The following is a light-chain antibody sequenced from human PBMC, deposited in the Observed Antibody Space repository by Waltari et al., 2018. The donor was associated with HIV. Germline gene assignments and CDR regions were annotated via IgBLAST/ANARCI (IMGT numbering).Light chain of an antibody. CDR2: DAS. V-gene: IGKV3-11*01. J-gene: IGKJ4*01. CDR3: QQRSNWPPT. Sequence: IVLTQSPATRSLSPGERAPLSCRASQSVSSYLAWYQQKPGQAPRLLIYDASNRATGIPARFSGSGSGTDFTLTISSLEPEDFAVYYCQQRSNWPPTFGGGTKVEIK. CDR1: QSVSSY.